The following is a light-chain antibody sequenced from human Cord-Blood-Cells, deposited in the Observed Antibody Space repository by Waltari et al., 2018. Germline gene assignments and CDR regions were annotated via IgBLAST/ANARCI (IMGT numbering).Light chain of an antibody. J-gene: IGLJ3*02. CDR1: XXXVXGXNL. Sequence: QSALTQPAPVSGSPGPXLXXXXXXXXXXVXGXNLXXCYQQHPGKAPILMIYEGSKRPSGVSNRFSGSKSGNTASLTISGLQAEDEADYYCCSYAGSSTFKVFGGGTKLTVL. CDR2: EGS. CDR3: CSYAGSSTFKV. V-gene: IGLV2-23*03.